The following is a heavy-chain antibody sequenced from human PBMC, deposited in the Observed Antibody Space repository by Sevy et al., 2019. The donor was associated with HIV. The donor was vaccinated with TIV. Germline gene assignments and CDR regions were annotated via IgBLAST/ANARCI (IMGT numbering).Heavy chain of an antibody. D-gene: IGHD3-22*01. V-gene: IGHV3-23*01. Sequence: GGSLRLSCAASGIAFSTYAMFWVRQAPGKGLEWVSSISASGYSTYYADSVKGRFTLSRDNSRNTLNLQMNSLRADDTAVYYCAKDFSDVYYYDSSATVDYWGQGTLVTVSS. CDR1: GIAFSTYA. CDR2: ISASGYST. CDR3: AKDFSDVYYYDSSATVDY. J-gene: IGHJ4*02.